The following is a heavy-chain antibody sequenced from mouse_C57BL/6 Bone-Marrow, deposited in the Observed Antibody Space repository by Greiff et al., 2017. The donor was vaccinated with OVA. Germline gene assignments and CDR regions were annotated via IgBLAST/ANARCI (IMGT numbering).Heavy chain of an antibody. J-gene: IGHJ2*01. CDR1: GYAFSSSW. CDR2: IYPGDGDT. V-gene: IGHV1-82*01. D-gene: IGHD2-2*01. Sequence: VQLQQSGPELVKPGASVKISCKASGYAFSSSWMNWVKQRPGKGLEWIGRIYPGDGDTNYNGKFKGKATLTADKSSSTAYMQLSSLTSEDSAVYFCASGGGLRRRGYWGQGTTLTVSS. CDR3: ASGGGLRRRGY.